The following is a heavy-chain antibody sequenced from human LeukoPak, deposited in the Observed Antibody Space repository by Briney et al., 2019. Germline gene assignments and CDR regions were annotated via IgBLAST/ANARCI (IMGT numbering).Heavy chain of an antibody. Sequence: SEXLSLTCTVSGGSISSYYWSWIRQPPGKGLEWIGYIYYSGSTNYNPSLKSRVTISVDTSKNQFSLKLSSVTAADTAVYYCARGQGSSSGTAFDYWGQGTLVTVSS. CDR1: GGSISSYY. D-gene: IGHD6-13*01. J-gene: IGHJ4*02. V-gene: IGHV4-59*01. CDR3: ARGQGSSSGTAFDY. CDR2: IYYSGST.